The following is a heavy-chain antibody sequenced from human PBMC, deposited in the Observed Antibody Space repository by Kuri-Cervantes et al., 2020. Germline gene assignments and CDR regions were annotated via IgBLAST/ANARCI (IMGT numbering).Heavy chain of an antibody. CDR3: ARGPMITFGGVIAN. CDR1: GGSISSSKW. Sequence: SCGVSGGSISSSKWWTWIRLPPGKGLEWIGEIFVSGSTNYNPSLKSRVTISVDTSKNQFSLKLSSVTAADTAVYYCARGPMITFGGVIANWGQGTLVTVSS. D-gene: IGHD3-16*02. J-gene: IGHJ4*02. V-gene: IGHV4-4*02. CDR2: IFVSGST.